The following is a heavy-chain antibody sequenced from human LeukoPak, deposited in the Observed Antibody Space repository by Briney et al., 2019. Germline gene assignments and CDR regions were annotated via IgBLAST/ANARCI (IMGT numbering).Heavy chain of an antibody. Sequence: PGGSLRLSCAASGFTFSTYNMNWVRQSPGKGLEWVSVISGSGGSTYYADSVKGRFTMSRDNSKNTLYLQMNSLRAEDTAVYYCAKDLSYYGSGSYSDEWDQGTLVTVSS. V-gene: IGHV3-23*01. CDR1: GFTFSTYN. CDR3: AKDLSYYGSGSYSDE. J-gene: IGHJ4*02. D-gene: IGHD3-10*01. CDR2: ISGSGGST.